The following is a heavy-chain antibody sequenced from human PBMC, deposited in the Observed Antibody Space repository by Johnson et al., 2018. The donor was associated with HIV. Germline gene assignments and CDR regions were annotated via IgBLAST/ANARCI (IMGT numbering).Heavy chain of an antibody. CDR2: IKSDGTST. J-gene: IGHJ3*02. D-gene: IGHD3-22*01. V-gene: IGHV3-74*02. CDR1: GISFSSYW. CDR3: ARSDYDSSGYYAFDI. Sequence: VQLVESGGGVVQPGGSLRLSCVASGISFSSYWMHWVRQAPGKGLVWVSRIKSDGTSTNYADSVKGRFTISRDNAKDTLYLQLNSLTAEDTAVYYCARSDYDSSGYYAFDIWGQGTMVTVS.